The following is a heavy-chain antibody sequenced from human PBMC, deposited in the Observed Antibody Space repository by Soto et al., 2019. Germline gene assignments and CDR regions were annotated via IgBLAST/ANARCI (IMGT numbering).Heavy chain of an antibody. CDR3: ARETYYGDSSGYYYHLDY. CDR2: IYYSGST. D-gene: IGHD3-22*01. J-gene: IGHJ4*02. V-gene: IGHV4-59*01. Sequence: LSLTCTVSGGSISSYYWSWIRQPPGKGLEWIGYIYYSGSTNYNPSLKSRVTISVDTSKNQFSLKLSSVTAADTAVYYCARETYYGDSSGYYYHLDYWGQGTLVSVSS. CDR1: GGSISSYY.